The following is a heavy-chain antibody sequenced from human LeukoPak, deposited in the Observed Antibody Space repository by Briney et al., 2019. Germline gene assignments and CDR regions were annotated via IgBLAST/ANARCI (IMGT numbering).Heavy chain of an antibody. J-gene: IGHJ4*02. CDR1: TYSFSDYW. CDR2: IYPGDSDT. Sequence: GESLKISCKGSTYSFSDYWIGWVRQMPGKGLEWVAIIYPGDSDTRYSPSFQGQVTISAEKSISTVYLQWSSLQASDTAMYYCTRLIGSGWYFGYWGQGTLVTVSS. D-gene: IGHD3-10*01. CDR3: TRLIGSGWYFGY. V-gene: IGHV5-51*01.